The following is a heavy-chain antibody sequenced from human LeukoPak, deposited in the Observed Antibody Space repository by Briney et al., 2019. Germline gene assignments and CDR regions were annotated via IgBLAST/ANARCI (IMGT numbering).Heavy chain of an antibody. CDR2: ISAYNGNT. D-gene: IGHD6-13*01. Sequence: ASVKVSCKASGYTFTSYGISWVRQAPGQGLEWMGWISAYNGNTNYAQKLQGRVTMTTDTSTSTAYMELGSLRSDDTAVYYCARDPRDSSSWYYFDYWGQGTLVTVSS. CDR3: ARDPRDSSSWYYFDY. V-gene: IGHV1-18*01. J-gene: IGHJ4*02. CDR1: GYTFTSYG.